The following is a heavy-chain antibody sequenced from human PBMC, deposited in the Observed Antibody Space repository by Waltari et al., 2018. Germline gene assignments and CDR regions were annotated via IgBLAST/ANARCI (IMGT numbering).Heavy chain of an antibody. CDR2: FYNSGST. V-gene: IGHV4-59*08. J-gene: IGHJ4*02. CDR3: ATVVEMATIGYFDY. CDR1: GDSLRSSS. Sequence: QVQLQESGPGLVKPSETLSLPCTVSGDSLRSSSWSWIRQPPGKGLEWIGCFYNSGSTNYNPSLKSRVTISVDTSKNQFSLKLSSVTAADTAVYYCATVVEMATIGYFDYWGQGTLVTVSS. D-gene: IGHD5-12*01.